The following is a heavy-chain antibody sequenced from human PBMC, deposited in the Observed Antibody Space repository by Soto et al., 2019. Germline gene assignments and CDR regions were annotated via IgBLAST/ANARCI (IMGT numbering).Heavy chain of an antibody. J-gene: IGHJ4*02. CDR2: IYYSGST. Sequence: SETLSLTCTVSGGSISSYYWSWIRQPPGKGLEWIGYIYYSGSTNYNPSLKSRVTISVDTSKNQFSLKLSSVTAADTAVYYCAGASRYSSGWYGLGIDDYWGQGTLVTVSS. CDR3: AGASRYSSGWYGLGIDDY. D-gene: IGHD6-19*01. CDR1: GGSISSYY. V-gene: IGHV4-59*01.